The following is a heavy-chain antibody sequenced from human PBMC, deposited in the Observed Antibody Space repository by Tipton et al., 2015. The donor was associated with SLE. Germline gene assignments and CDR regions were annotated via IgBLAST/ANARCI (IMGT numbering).Heavy chain of an antibody. D-gene: IGHD2-21*01. V-gene: IGHV4-59*12. CDR1: GGSISSYY. J-gene: IGHJ2*01. CDR3: ARRAYCGGDCYFYWYLDL. Sequence: LRLSCTVSGGSISSYYWSWIRQPPGKGLEWIGYIYYSGSTNYNPSLKSRVTISVDTSKNQFSLKLSSVTAADTAVYYCARRAYCGGDCYFYWYLDLWGRGTLVTVSS. CDR2: IYYSGST.